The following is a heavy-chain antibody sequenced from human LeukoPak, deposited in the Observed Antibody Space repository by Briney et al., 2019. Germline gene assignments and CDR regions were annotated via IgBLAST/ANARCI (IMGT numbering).Heavy chain of an antibody. Sequence: GESLKISCKAYGYSSTSYWIGWVRQMPGKDLEWMGIIFPGDSDIRYSPSFQGQVTISADKSISTAYLQWSSLKASDTAMYYCAISTVTTMPFDHWGQGTPVTVSS. CDR1: GYSSTSYW. J-gene: IGHJ5*02. V-gene: IGHV5-51*01. CDR2: IFPGDSDI. CDR3: AISTVTTMPFDH. D-gene: IGHD4-17*01.